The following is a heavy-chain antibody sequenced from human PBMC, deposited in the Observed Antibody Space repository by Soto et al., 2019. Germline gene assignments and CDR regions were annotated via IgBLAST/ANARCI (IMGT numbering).Heavy chain of an antibody. D-gene: IGHD1-1*01. Sequence: QVQVHQWGAGLLKPSETLSLTCTVYGGSFSGYYWSWIRQPPGKGLEWIGEINPWGSTNYNSSLKSRVTMAVDTSKDHFSLNLTSVTAADTAVYYCARARVYQWNALLYYWGQGTLVTVSS. V-gene: IGHV4-34*01. J-gene: IGHJ4*02. CDR3: ARARVYQWNALLYY. CDR1: GGSFSGYY. CDR2: INPWGST.